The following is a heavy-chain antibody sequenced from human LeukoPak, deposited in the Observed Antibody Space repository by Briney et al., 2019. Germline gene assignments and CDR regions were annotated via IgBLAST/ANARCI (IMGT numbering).Heavy chain of an antibody. V-gene: IGHV1-8*01. J-gene: IGHJ4*02. CDR3: AARGAAAGKSDY. CDR2: MNPNSGNT. Sequence: ASVKVSCKASGYSFSSYDINWVRQATGQGLEWMGWMNPNSGNTGYAQKFQGRVTMTRNTSINTAYMELSGLISEDTAVYYCAARGAAAGKSDYWGQGILVTVSS. D-gene: IGHD6-13*01. CDR1: GYSFSSYD.